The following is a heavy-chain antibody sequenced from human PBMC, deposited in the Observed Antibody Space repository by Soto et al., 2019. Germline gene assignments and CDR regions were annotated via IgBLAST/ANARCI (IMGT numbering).Heavy chain of an antibody. CDR1: GFTVSNNY. D-gene: IGHD3-10*01. V-gene: IGHV3-53*01. CDR2: IYSGGYT. Sequence: EVQLVESGGGLIQPGGSLRLSCAVSGFTVSNNYMSWVRQAPGKGLEGVSVIYSGGYTAYGDSVKGRFTISRDNSKNTPFLKMNSLGPAAPAVFSGAPRPGGGGYWGQGTLVTVSS. CDR3: APRPGGGGY. J-gene: IGHJ4*02.